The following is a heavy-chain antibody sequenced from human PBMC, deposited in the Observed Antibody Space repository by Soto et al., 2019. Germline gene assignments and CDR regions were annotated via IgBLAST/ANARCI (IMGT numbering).Heavy chain of an antibody. Sequence: PSETLSLTCTVSSGSISANGYYWSWIRQLPAKSLEWIGHNYSHGNTYYNPSLKSRVTISVDTSNNQLSLKLRSVTAADTAVYYCARHDGFSSGWIIDYWGHGTLVTVSS. CDR1: SGSISANGYY. CDR2: NYSHGNT. CDR3: ARHDGFSSGWIIDY. J-gene: IGHJ4*01. V-gene: IGHV4-39*01. D-gene: IGHD6-19*01.